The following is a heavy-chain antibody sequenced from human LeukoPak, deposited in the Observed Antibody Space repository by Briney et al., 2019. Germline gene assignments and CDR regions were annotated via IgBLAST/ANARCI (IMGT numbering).Heavy chain of an antibody. CDR2: ISGSGGST. Sequence: GGSLRLSCAASGFTFSSYAMSWVRQAPGKGLEWVSAISGSGGSTYYADSVRGRFSISRDNSRNMLYLQLNSLRAEDTAVYYCAKGLRGTYDYWGQGTLVTVSS. CDR3: AKGLRGTYDY. D-gene: IGHD3-3*01. J-gene: IGHJ4*02. CDR1: GFTFSSYA. V-gene: IGHV3-23*01.